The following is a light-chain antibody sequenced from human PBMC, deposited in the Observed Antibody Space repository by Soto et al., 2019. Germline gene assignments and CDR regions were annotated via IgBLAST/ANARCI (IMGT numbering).Light chain of an antibody. CDR1: SSDVGGYNY. V-gene: IGLV2-14*01. CDR3: SSYTSASTLLYL. Sequence: QSALTQPASVSGSPGQSITISCTGTSSDVGGYNYVSWYQQHPGIAPKLLIYVVTNRHSGVSTRFSGSKSGNTASLTISGLQAEDEVDYHCSSYTSASTLLYLFGTGTKVTVL. CDR2: VVT. J-gene: IGLJ1*01.